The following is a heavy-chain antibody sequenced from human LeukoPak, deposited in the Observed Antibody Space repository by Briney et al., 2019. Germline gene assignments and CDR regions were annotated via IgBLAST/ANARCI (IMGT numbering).Heavy chain of an antibody. Sequence: PSETLSLTCTVSGGSISSSSYYWGWIRQPPGKGLEWIGSIYYSGSTYYNPSLKSRVTISVDTSKNQFSLKLSSVTAADTAVYYCARDLGPRSGPPQGLVRRGFNWFDPWGQGTLVIVSS. CDR2: IYYSGST. J-gene: IGHJ5*02. D-gene: IGHD2-8*01. CDR3: ARDLGPRSGPPQGLVRRGFNWFDP. V-gene: IGHV4-39*02. CDR1: GGSISSSSYY.